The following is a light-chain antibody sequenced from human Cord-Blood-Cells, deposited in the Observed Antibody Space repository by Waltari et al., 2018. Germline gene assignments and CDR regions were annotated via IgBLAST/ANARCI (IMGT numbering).Light chain of an antibody. CDR3: CSYAGSYTGV. CDR2: DVS. V-gene: IGLV2-11*01. CDR1: SSDVGGYNY. Sequence: GTSSDVGGYNYVSWYQQHPGKAPKLMIYDVSKRPSGVPDRFSGSKSGNTASLTISGLQAEDEADYYCCSYAGSYTGVFGTGTKVTVL. J-gene: IGLJ1*01.